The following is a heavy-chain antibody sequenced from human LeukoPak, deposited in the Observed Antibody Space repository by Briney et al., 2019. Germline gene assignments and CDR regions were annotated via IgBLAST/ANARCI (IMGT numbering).Heavy chain of an antibody. CDR2: IIPILGIA. V-gene: IGHV1-69*04. Sequence: SVKVSCKASGGTFSSYAISWVRQAPGQGLEWMGRIIPILGIANYAQKFQGRVTITADKSTSTAYMELRSLRSDDTAVYYCARDLNYYGSGSYLGYWGQGTLVTVSS. CDR1: GGTFSSYA. CDR3: ARDLNYYGSGSYLGY. J-gene: IGHJ4*02. D-gene: IGHD3-10*01.